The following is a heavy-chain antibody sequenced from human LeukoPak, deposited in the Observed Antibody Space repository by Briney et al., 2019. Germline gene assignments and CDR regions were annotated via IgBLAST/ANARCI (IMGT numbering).Heavy chain of an antibody. Sequence: GGSLRLSCAASGFTFSSYWMNWYRQAPGKGLDWVGNINQDASEINYVDSVRGRFTISGDNAKNSLHLQMNSLRVEDTAVYYCATDRDKRDWQRRFDSWGQGTLVTVSS. CDR3: ATDRDKRDWQRRFDS. D-gene: IGHD2-21*02. CDR1: GFTFSSYW. J-gene: IGHJ4*02. V-gene: IGHV3-7*01. CDR2: INQDASEI.